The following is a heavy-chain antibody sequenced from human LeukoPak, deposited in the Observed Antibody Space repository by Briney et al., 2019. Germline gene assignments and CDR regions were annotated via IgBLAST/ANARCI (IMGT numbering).Heavy chain of an antibody. CDR3: AKAGSSTSLETDY. D-gene: IGHD2-2*01. J-gene: IGHJ4*02. CDR1: GFTFSSYA. V-gene: IGHV3-23*01. CDR2: ISGSGGSS. Sequence: GGSLRLSCAASGFTFSSYAMSWVGQAPGKGLEWVSAISGSGGSSYYADSVKGRFTISRDNSKNTLYLQMNSLRAEDTAVYYCAKAGSSTSLETDYWGQGTLVTVSS.